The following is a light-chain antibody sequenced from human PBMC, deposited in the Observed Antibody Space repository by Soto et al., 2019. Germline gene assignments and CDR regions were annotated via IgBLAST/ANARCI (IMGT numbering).Light chain of an antibody. J-gene: IGKJ5*01. Sequence: EVVLTQSPVTLALSPGPRATLSCRASQSISSNLAWYQQKPGQAPRLLIHDASSRATGISDRFTGSGSGTEFTLTINSLQSEDSAVYYCQQHNQWPITFGQGTRLENK. CDR2: DAS. V-gene: IGKV3D-15*01. CDR3: QQHNQWPIT. CDR1: QSISSN.